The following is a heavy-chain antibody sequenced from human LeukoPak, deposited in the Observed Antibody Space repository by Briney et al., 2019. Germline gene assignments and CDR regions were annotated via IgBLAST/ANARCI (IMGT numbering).Heavy chain of an antibody. CDR2: ISWNSGSI. V-gene: IGHV3-9*01. J-gene: IGHJ3*02. Sequence: GGSLRLSCAASGFTFDDYAMHWVRQAPGKGLEWVSGISWNSGSIGYADSVKGRFTISRDNAKNTLYLQMNSLRAEDTAVYYCARQIGKRIEGAFDIWGQGTMVTVSS. CDR3: ARQIGKRIEGAFDI. CDR1: GFTFDDYA. D-gene: IGHD2-15*01.